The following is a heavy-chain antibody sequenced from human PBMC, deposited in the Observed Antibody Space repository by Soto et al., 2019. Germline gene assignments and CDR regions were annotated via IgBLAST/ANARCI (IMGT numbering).Heavy chain of an antibody. Sequence: PGGSLRLSCAASGFTFNSYEMNWVRQAPGKGLEWVSYISSSGSTIYYADSVKGRFTISRDNAKNSLYLQMNSLRAEDTAVYYCARGHDFWSGEGPSPFDYWGQGTLVTVSS. CDR3: ARGHDFWSGEGPSPFDY. D-gene: IGHD3-3*01. CDR2: ISSSGSTI. J-gene: IGHJ4*02. V-gene: IGHV3-48*03. CDR1: GFTFNSYE.